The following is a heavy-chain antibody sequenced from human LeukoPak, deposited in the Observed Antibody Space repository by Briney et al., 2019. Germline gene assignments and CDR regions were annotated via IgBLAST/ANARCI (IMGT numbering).Heavy chain of an antibody. CDR3: ARGTIIAH. V-gene: IGHV3-48*03. CDR1: GFTFSSYE. D-gene: IGHD2-21*01. CDR2: IGSSGSTI. J-gene: IGHJ4*02. Sequence: PGGSLRLSCAASGFTFSSYEMNWVRQAPGKGLEWVSYIGSSGSTIYYADSVKGRFTISRDNAKNSLYLQMNSLRAEDTAVYYCARGTIIAHWGQGTLVTVSS.